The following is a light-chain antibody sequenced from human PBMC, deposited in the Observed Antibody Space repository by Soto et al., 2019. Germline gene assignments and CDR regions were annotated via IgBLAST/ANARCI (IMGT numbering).Light chain of an antibody. V-gene: IGKV1-5*01. Sequence: KLYQSASSLSASVGDRVTITCRASQGISSYLAWYQQKPGKAPKLLIYDASSLESGVPARFSGRGSGTEFTLTISSLQPDDFATYFCQQYGSYVVTFGGRTK. CDR1: QGISSY. CDR2: DAS. CDR3: QQYGSYVVT. J-gene: IGKJ4*01.